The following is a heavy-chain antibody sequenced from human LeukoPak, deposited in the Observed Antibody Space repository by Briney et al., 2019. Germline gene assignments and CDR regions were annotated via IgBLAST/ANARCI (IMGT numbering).Heavy chain of an antibody. J-gene: IGHJ3*02. Sequence: GASVKVSCKASGYTFTSYGISWVRQAPGQGLEWMGRIVPIFGTTNYAQKFQGRVTITTDESTSTAYMELSSLRSEDTAVYYCARDRGERGSSWSLPAHGFDIWGQGTMVTVSS. CDR2: IVPIFGTT. V-gene: IGHV1-69*05. CDR1: GYTFTSYG. D-gene: IGHD6-13*01. CDR3: ARDRGERGSSWSLPAHGFDI.